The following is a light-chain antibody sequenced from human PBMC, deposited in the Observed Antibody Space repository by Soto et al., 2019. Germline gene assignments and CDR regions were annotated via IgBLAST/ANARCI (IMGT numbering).Light chain of an antibody. CDR2: DVN. CDR3: CSYAGSYIWV. CDR1: SSDVGGYNH. V-gene: IGLV2-11*01. J-gene: IGLJ3*02. Sequence: QSALTQPRSVSGSPGQSVTISCTGTSSDVGGYNHVSWYHQHPGKAPKLMIYDVNKRPSGVHDRFSGSKSGNTASLTISGLQAEDEADYYCCSYAGSYIWVFGGGTKLTVL.